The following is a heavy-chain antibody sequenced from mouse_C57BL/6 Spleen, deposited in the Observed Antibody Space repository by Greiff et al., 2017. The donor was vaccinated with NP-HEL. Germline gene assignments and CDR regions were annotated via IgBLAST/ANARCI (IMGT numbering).Heavy chain of an antibody. J-gene: IGHJ3*01. Sequence: EVQRVESGGDLVKPGGSLKLSCAASGFTFSSYGMSWVRQTPDKRLEWVATISSGGSYTYYPDSVKGRFTISRDNAKNTLYLQMSSLKSEDTAMYYCARQGDDYDGAWFAYWGQGTLVTVSA. CDR3: ARQGDDYDGAWFAY. CDR1: GFTFSSYG. CDR2: ISSGGSYT. V-gene: IGHV5-6*01. D-gene: IGHD2-4*01.